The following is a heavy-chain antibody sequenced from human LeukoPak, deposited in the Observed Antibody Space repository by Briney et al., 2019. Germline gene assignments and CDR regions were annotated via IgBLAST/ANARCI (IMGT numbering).Heavy chain of an antibody. CDR3: ASEPDYDFWSGYYTSWFDP. D-gene: IGHD3-3*01. J-gene: IGHJ5*02. CDR1: GGSISSGSYY. V-gene: IGHV4-61*02. Sequence: SQTLSLTCTVSGGSISSGSYYWSWIRQPAGKGLEWIGRIYTSGSTNYNPSLKSRVTISVDTSKNQFSLKLSSVTAADTAVYYCASEPDYDFWSGYYTSWFDPWGQGTLVTVSS. CDR2: IYTSGST.